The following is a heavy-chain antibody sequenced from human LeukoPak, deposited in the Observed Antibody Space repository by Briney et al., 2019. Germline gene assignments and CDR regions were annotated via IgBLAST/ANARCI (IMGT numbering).Heavy chain of an antibody. CDR2: IYYSEST. D-gene: IGHD3-22*01. CDR3: AMGWYYYDSSGYYGLSFDY. Sequence: SETLSLTCTVSGGSISSSNYNWGWIRQPPGKGLEWIGSIYYSESTHYNPSLKSRVTISVDTSKNQFSLKLSSVTAADTAVYYCAMGWYYYDSSGYYGLSFDYWGQGTLVTVSS. V-gene: IGHV4-39*07. CDR1: GGSISSSNYN. J-gene: IGHJ4*02.